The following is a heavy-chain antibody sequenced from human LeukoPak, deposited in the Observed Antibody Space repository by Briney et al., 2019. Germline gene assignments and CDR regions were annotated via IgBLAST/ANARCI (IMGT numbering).Heavy chain of an antibody. J-gene: IGHJ4*02. CDR1: GFTFSSYA. CDR2: ISGSGGRT. Sequence: GGSLRLSCAASGFTFSSYAMTWVRQAPGKGLEWILAISGSGGRTYYVDSVKGRFIISRDNSKNTLYLQMNSLRVEDTAAYYCAKLPVAGLYFDYWGQGTLVTVSS. D-gene: IGHD6-19*01. CDR3: AKLPVAGLYFDY. V-gene: IGHV3-23*01.